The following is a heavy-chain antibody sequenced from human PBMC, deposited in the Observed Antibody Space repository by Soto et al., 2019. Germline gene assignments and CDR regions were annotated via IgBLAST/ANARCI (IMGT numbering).Heavy chain of an antibody. CDR2: ISDDGDKR. CDR3: AKARVRIVGANSFDY. Sequence: PGGSLRLSCVSSGFTFSNYGMHWVRQPPGKGLERVALISDDGDKRYYADSVMGRLIISRDNSKDTLYLQMNCLGPDDTAVYFCAKARVRIVGANSFDYWGQGT. D-gene: IGHD1-26*01. V-gene: IGHV3-30*18. J-gene: IGHJ4*02. CDR1: GFTFSNYG.